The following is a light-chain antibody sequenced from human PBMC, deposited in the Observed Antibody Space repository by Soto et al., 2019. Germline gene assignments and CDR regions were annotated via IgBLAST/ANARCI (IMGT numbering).Light chain of an antibody. CDR1: NSNIGGNS. J-gene: IGLJ1*01. V-gene: IGLV1-51*01. CDR3: GSWDSSLSAYV. CDR2: DDN. Sequence: QSVMTQPPSVSAAPGQTVTISCSGSNSNIGGNSVSWYQQLPGTAPKLLIYDDNKRPSGIPDRFSGSKSGTSATLGITGFQTGDEADYYCGSWDSSLSAYVFGTGTKLNVL.